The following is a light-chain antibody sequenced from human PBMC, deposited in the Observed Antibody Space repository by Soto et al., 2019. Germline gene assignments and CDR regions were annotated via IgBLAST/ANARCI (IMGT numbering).Light chain of an antibody. CDR3: QHYNSYSEA. V-gene: IGKV1-5*03. Sequence: IQLTQSPSTLSGYVGDSVSSTCRASQTISSWLAWYQQKPVKAPKLLIYKASTLKSGVPSRFSGSGSGTEFTLTISSLQPDDFATYYCQHYNSYSEAFGQGTKVDI. CDR2: KAS. CDR1: QTISSW. J-gene: IGKJ1*01.